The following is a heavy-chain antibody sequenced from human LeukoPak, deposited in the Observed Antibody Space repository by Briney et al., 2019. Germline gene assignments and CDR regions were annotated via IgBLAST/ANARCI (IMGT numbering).Heavy chain of an antibody. CDR1: GYNFASYT. V-gene: IGHV1-3*01. D-gene: IGHD3-10*01. CDR3: ARSSSGTYHY. J-gene: IGHJ4*02. CDR2: INGDNGNT. Sequence: VASVKVSCETSGYNFASYTMHWLRQAPGQSPEWMGSINGDNGNTKYSEKFQGRVTFTRDTSASSAYMELSRLRSEDTAVYYCARSSSGTYHYWGQGTLVTVSS.